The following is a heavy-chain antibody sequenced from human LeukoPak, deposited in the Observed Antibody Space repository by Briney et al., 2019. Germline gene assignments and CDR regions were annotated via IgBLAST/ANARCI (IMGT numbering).Heavy chain of an antibody. D-gene: IGHD6-19*01. CDR1: GASITSRIW. J-gene: IGHJ4*02. V-gene: IGHV4-4*02. CDR3: ARADIAVAVAN. CDR2: IYHSGST. Sequence: LETLSLTCVVSGASITSRIWWSWVRQPPGKGLEGIGEIYHSGSTNYNPSLKSRVTISVDKSKNQFSLKLSSVTAADTAVYYCARADIAVAVANWGQGTLVTVSS.